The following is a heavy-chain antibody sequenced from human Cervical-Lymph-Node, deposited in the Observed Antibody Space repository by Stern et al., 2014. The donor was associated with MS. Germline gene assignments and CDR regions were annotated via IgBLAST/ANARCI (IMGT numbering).Heavy chain of an antibody. CDR3: AKDGRQWPVPLYFDS. Sequence: EMQLVESGGGLVQPGGSLRLSCVASGFTFTNYAMTWVRQAPGKGLEWVSSIGVSGGNTYYTDSVKGRFTISRDNSKNTLYLQISSLRAEDTAVYYCAKDGRQWPVPLYFDSWGQGTLVTVSS. D-gene: IGHD6-19*01. CDR2: IGVSGGNT. CDR1: GFTFTNYA. J-gene: IGHJ4*02. V-gene: IGHV3-23*04.